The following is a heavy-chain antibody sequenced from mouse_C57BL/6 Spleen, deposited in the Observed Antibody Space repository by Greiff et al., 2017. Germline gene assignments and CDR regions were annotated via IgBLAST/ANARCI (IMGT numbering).Heavy chain of an antibody. V-gene: IGHV5-6*01. J-gene: IGHJ2*01. D-gene: IGHD2-3*01. CDR3: ARHLIYDGYYDY. CDR1: GFTFSSYG. Sequence: EVMLVESGGDLVKPGGSLKLSCAASGFTFSSYGMSWVRQTPDKRLEWVATISSGGSYTNYPDSVKGRFTISRDHAKNTLYLQMSSLKSEDTAMYYCARHLIYDGYYDYWGQGTTLTVSS. CDR2: ISSGGSYT.